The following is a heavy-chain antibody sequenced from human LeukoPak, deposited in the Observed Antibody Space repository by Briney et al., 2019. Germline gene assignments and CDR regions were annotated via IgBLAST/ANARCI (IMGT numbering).Heavy chain of an antibody. Sequence: ASVKVSCKASGYAFSDYYIHWMRQAPGQGLEWMGWINPNTGGTQFAQKFQGRVTMTRDTSINTAFMELSGLTSDDTAVYYCARRVVVMIGGLRTNWFDPWGQGTLVTVSS. D-gene: IGHD2-15*01. V-gene: IGHV1-2*02. J-gene: IGHJ5*02. CDR1: GYAFSDYY. CDR3: ARRVVVMIGGLRTNWFDP. CDR2: INPNTGGT.